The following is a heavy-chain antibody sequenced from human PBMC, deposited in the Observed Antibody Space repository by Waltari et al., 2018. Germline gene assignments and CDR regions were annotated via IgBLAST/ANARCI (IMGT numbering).Heavy chain of an antibody. CDR1: GFTFSSYA. D-gene: IGHD6-13*01. J-gene: IGHJ4*02. CDR3: AKDYSEQQLAPFDY. CDR2: SSGSGGST. Sequence: EVQLVESGGGLVQPGGSLRLSCAASGFTFSSYAMSWVRQAPGKGLEWVSASSGSGGSTYYSESVEGRFTISRDNSKNTLVLQMNSLGAEETAVYYCAKDYSEQQLAPFDYWGQGTLVTVSS. V-gene: IGHV3-23*04.